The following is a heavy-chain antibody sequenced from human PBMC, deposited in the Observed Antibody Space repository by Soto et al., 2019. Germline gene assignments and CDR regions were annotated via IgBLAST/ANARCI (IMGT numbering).Heavy chain of an antibody. CDR3: TRCDRVTPIGACWFDP. J-gene: IGHJ5*02. D-gene: IGHD3-16*01. CDR2: ISTYNVNT. V-gene: IGHV1-18*01. Sequence: QVQLVQSGAELKKPEASVKVSCKTSGYPFIDYAITWVRQAPGQGLEWMGWISTYNVNTLYTRSLQDRLTMTIDTATNTAHMELRSLRSDDTTLYYCTRCDRVTPIGACWFDPWGQGTLVTVSS. CDR1: GYPFIDYA.